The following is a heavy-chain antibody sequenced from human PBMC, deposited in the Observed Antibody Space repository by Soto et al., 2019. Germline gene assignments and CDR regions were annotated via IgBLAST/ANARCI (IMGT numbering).Heavy chain of an antibody. J-gene: IGHJ4*02. Sequence: ASEKVSCKASGYTFTNYYMHWVRQAPGQGLEWMGFIVPASGGAGYTEKFLGRMTISRDTSTTTVYMELSSLRFEDTAVYYCVREFSPGLFEYWGQGTLVTVSS. CDR2: IVPASGGA. V-gene: IGHV1-46*01. CDR1: GYTFTNYY. CDR3: VREFSPGLFEY.